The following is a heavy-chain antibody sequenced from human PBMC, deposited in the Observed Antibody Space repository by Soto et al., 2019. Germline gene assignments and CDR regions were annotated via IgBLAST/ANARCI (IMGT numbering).Heavy chain of an antibody. D-gene: IGHD1-26*01. CDR2: IWYDGSNK. CDR3: ARAQYTGSYFDACDV. V-gene: IGHV3-33*03. J-gene: IGHJ3*01. CDR1: GFSFSSYG. Sequence: PGGSLRLSCAASGFSFSSYGMHWVRQAPGKGLDWVAVIWYDGSNKYYAESVKGRFTISRDNSKNTLYVQMNSLTVEDTAVYYRARAQYTGSYFDACDVWGQGTMVTVSS.